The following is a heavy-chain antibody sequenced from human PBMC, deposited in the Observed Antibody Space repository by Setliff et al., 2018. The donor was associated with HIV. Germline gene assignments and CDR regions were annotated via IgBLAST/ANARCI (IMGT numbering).Heavy chain of an antibody. V-gene: IGHV4-34*01. Sequence: ASETLSLTCAVFGGSLSGYHWNWIRQPPGKGLEWIGEINHSGNTEYNSSLKSRVSISVDTSKNHLSLKLTSLTAADTAVYYCARDQRLPGVQPPYWYFDLWGRGTQVTVSS. CDR3: ARDQRLPGVQPPYWYFDL. J-gene: IGHJ2*01. D-gene: IGHD6-25*01. CDR2: INHSGNT. CDR1: GGSLSGYH.